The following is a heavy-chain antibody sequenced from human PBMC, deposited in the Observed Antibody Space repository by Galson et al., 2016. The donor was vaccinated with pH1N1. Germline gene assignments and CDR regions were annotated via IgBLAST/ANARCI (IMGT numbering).Heavy chain of an antibody. CDR2: IVPITGVT. V-gene: IGHV1-69*04. D-gene: IGHD4-23*01. Sequence: SVKVSCKASGGTFSTYVIIWVRQAPGQGLEWMGRIVPITGVTHYAQKFQDRVTITADESTGTAYMELSRLRSEDTGVCYCAPGGDDYGGNPHGFDPWGQGTLVTVSS. CDR3: APGGDDYGGNPHGFDP. CDR1: GGTFSTYV. J-gene: IGHJ5*02.